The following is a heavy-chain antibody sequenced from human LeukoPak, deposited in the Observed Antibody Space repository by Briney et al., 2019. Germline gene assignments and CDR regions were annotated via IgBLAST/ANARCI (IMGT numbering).Heavy chain of an antibody. D-gene: IGHD3-16*01. Sequence: RTGGSLRLSCAASGLTVSSNYMTWVRQAPGKGLEWVSVIYSDGRTFYADSVRGRFTISRDNSKNTLYLQMSSLRAEDTAVYYCARLGDSVAFDVWGQGTMVTVSS. CDR2: IYSDGRT. J-gene: IGHJ3*01. CDR3: ARLGDSVAFDV. CDR1: GLTVSSNY. V-gene: IGHV3-53*01.